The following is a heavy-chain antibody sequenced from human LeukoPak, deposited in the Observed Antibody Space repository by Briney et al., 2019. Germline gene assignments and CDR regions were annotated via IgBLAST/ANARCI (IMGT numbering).Heavy chain of an antibody. CDR3: ARASDDWFDP. J-gene: IGHJ5*02. V-gene: IGHV4-30-2*01. D-gene: IGHD6-6*01. Sequence: TASQTLSLTCAVSGGSISSGGYSWSWIRQPPGKGLEWIGYIYHSGSTYYNPSLKSRVTISVDRSKNQFSLKLSSVTAADTAVYYCARASDDWFDPWGRGTLVTISS. CDR1: GGSISSGGYS. CDR2: IYHSGST.